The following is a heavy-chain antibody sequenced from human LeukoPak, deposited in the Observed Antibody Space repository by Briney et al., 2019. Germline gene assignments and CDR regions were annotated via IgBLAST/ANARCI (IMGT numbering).Heavy chain of an antibody. CDR2: ISSYNGNT. J-gene: IGHJ5*02. CDR3: ARGYSSGWYFKGDWFDP. Sequence: GASVKVSCKASGYTFTSYGISWVRQAPGQGLEWMGWISSYNGNTNYAQKLQGRVTMTTDTSTSTAYMELRSLRSDDTAVYYCARGYSSGWYFKGDWFDPWGQGTLVTVSS. V-gene: IGHV1-18*01. CDR1: GYTFTSYG. D-gene: IGHD6-19*01.